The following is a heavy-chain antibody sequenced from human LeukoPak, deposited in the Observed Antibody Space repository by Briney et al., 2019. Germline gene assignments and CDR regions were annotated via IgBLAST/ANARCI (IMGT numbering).Heavy chain of an antibody. Sequence: SQTLSLTCTVSGGSISRGDYCWTWIRQSPGKGLDWIGYIYNSGTTYYNPSLKSRVTISEDTSKNQFSLRLSSVTAADTAVYYCARFTVDYYGSGSYSDSWGQGTLVTVSS. D-gene: IGHD3-10*01. V-gene: IGHV4-30-4*01. CDR2: IYNSGTT. CDR1: GGSISRGDYC. J-gene: IGHJ4*02. CDR3: ARFTVDYYGSGSYSDS.